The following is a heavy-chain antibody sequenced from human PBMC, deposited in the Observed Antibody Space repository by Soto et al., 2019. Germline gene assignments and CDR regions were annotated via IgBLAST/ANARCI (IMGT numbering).Heavy chain of an antibody. CDR3: ARRGPGTYFDY. Sequence: EVPLLDSGGGLVQPGGSLRLSCAASGFTFSSYAMNWVRQAPGKGLEWVSVISGSGGSTYYADSVKGRFTISRDNSNNTLYLQMNSLSAEDTAVYYCARRGPGTYFDYWGQGTLVTVSS. CDR1: GFTFSSYA. J-gene: IGHJ4*02. D-gene: IGHD6-13*01. CDR2: ISGSGGST. V-gene: IGHV3-23*01.